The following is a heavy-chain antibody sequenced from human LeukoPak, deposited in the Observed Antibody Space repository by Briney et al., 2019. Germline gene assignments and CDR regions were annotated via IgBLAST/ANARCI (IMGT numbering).Heavy chain of an antibody. CDR2: ISYDGSNE. V-gene: IGHV3-30*04. J-gene: IGHJ4*02. D-gene: IGHD1-26*01. CDR3: ARDPLDSGSYFFGFDY. CDR1: GFTFSSYV. Sequence: SGGSLRLSCAASGFTFSSYVMHWVRQAPGKGLEWVAIISYDGSNEYYADSVKGRFTISRDNAKNTLYLQMNSLRAEDTAVYYCARDPLDSGSYFFGFDYWGQGTLVTVSS.